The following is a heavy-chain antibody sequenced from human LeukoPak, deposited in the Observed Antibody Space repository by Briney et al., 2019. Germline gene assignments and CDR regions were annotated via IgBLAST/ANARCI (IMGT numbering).Heavy chain of an antibody. D-gene: IGHD1-26*01. CDR2: IYTSGST. V-gene: IGHV4-4*07. Sequence: PSETLSLTCTVSGGSISSYYWSWIRQPAGKGLVWIGRIYTSGSTNYTPSLKSRVTMSVDTSKNQFSLKLSSVTAADTAVYYCERGISGSLLRDWGQGTLVTVSS. CDR3: ERGISGSLLRD. CDR1: GGSISSYY. J-gene: IGHJ4*02.